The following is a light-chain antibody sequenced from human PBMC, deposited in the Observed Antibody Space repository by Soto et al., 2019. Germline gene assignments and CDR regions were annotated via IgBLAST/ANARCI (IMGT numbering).Light chain of an antibody. CDR1: QSIRSIY. CDR2: GTS. J-gene: IGKJ5*01. Sequence: ENVFMQGQGTRSVSPWKRATLACRASQSIRSIYLAWYQQKAGQAPRLVIYGTSSRATGIPDRFSGSGSGTDFTLTISRLEPEDFAVYYCHRYGELAITFGQGTRLEIK. V-gene: IGKV3-20*01. CDR3: HRYGELAIT.